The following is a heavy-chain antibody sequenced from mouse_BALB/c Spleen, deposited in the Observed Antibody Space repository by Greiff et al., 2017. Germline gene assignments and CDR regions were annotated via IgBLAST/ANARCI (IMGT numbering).Heavy chain of an antibody. CDR3: TRDGGVDAMDY. V-gene: IGHV5-6-4*01. J-gene: IGHJ4*01. Sequence: EVQVVESGGGLVKPGGSLKLSCAASGFTFSSYTMSWVRQTPEKRLEWVATFSSGGSYTYYPDSVKGRFTISRDNAKNTLYLQMGSLKSEDTAMYYCTRDGGVDAMDYWGQGTSVTVSS. CDR1: GFTFSSYT. CDR2: FSSGGSYT.